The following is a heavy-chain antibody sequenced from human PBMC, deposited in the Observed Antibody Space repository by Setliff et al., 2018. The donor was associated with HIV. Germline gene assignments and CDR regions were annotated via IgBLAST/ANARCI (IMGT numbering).Heavy chain of an antibody. J-gene: IGHJ4*02. CDR3: ARVLSNGWSGGVDY. D-gene: IGHD6-19*01. CDR1: GGSISTNNW. V-gene: IGHV4-4*02. CDR2: IYHSGTT. Sequence: SETLSLTCAVSGGSISTNNWWTWVRQSPGKGLEWIGDIYHSGTTNYNPSLKSRVTISVDTSKNQFSLKLYSVTAADTAVYYCARVLSNGWSGGVDYWGQGTLVTVSS.